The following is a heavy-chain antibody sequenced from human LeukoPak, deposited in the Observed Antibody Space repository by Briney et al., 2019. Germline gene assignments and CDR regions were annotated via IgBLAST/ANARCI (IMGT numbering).Heavy chain of an antibody. D-gene: IGHD3-22*01. CDR2: ISGSSSHV. CDR1: GFTFSIYN. CDR3: ARDQYYSDSSGYPYDI. Sequence: GGSLRLSCEASGFTFSIYNMNWVRLAPGKGLEWVSSISGSSSHVWYADSVKGRFTSSRDNAKNSLYLQMSSLRVEDTAVYYCARDQYYSDSSGYPYDIWGQGTMVTVSS. V-gene: IGHV3-21*01. J-gene: IGHJ3*02.